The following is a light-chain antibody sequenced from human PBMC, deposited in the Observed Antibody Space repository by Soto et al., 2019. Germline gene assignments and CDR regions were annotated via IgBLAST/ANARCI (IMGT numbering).Light chain of an antibody. V-gene: IGLV2-14*03. J-gene: IGLJ1*01. CDR3: SSYTSSSTHV. CDR1: SSDVGAYNF. Sequence: QSALTQPASVSGSPGQSITISCTGNSSDVGAYNFVSWYQQHPGKVPKLMIFDVSSRPSGVSDRFSGSKSGHTASLTISGLKAEYEGDYYCSSYTSSSTHVFGSGTKVTVL. CDR2: DVS.